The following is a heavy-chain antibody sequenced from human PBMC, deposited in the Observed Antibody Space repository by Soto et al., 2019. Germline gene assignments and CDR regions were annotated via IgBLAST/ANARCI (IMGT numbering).Heavy chain of an antibody. Sequence: QVPLVQSGAEEKKPGASVKVSCKASGYTFTAYAMHWVCQAPGQRLEWMGWINAGNGNTRYSQKFQTRVTITSDTSASTAHMELSSLRFEDTAVYYCARSAISPFGGLIGPFDYWGQGNLVAVSS. CDR2: INAGNGNT. CDR3: ARSAISPFGGLIGPFDY. D-gene: IGHD3-16*02. CDR1: GYTFTAYA. V-gene: IGHV1-3*05. J-gene: IGHJ4*02.